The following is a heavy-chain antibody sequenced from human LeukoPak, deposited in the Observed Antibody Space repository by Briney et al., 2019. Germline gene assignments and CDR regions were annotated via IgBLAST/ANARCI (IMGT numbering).Heavy chain of an antibody. CDR1: GFTFRTYG. Sequence: GGSLRLSCEASGFTFRTYGMTWFGQAPGKGLEWVSGITGSSTWTYYADSVKGRFTISRDNSKNTLHLQMDSLRAEDTAIYYCARELVSLGTGYFDLWGRGTLVTVSS. V-gene: IGHV3-23*01. CDR3: ARELVSLGTGYFDL. D-gene: IGHD7-27*01. J-gene: IGHJ2*01. CDR2: ITGSSTWT.